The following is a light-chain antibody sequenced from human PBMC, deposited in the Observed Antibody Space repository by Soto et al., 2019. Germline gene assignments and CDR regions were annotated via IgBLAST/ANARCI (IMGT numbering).Light chain of an antibody. CDR2: DVT. V-gene: IGLV2-14*03. CDR1: SSDFGRYNY. Sequence: QSVLPQPASVSGPPGQSITISCTGTSSDFGRYNYVSWYQQYPGRAPKLIIFDVTNRPSGVSPRFSGSKSGNTASLTISGLQAADEADYYCNSYTGTSARYAFGTGTKVTVL. CDR3: NSYTGTSARYA. J-gene: IGLJ1*01.